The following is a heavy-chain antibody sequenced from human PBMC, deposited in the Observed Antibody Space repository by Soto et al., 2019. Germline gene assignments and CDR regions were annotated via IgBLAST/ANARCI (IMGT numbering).Heavy chain of an antibody. J-gene: IGHJ4*02. Sequence: GASVKVSCKASGGTFSSYTISWVRQAPGQGLEWMGRIIPILGIANYAQKFQGRVTITADKSTSTAYMELSSLRSDDTAVYYCARGSNDIDYWGQGTLVTVSS. CDR2: IIPILGIA. CDR3: ARGSNDIDY. V-gene: IGHV1-69*02. CDR1: GGTFSSYT. D-gene: IGHD1-1*01.